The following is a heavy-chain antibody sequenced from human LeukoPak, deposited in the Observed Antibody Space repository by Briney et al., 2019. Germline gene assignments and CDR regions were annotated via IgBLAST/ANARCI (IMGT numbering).Heavy chain of an antibody. CDR3: ARDGYSGSYYDY. J-gene: IGHJ4*02. D-gene: IGHD1-26*01. CDR1: GGSISSYY. V-gene: IGHV4-59*01. Sequence: PSETLSLTCTVSGGSISSYYWSWIRQPPGKGLEWIGYIYYSGSTNYNPSLKSRVTISVDTSKNQFSLKLSSVTAVDTAVYYCARDGYSGSYYDYWGQGTLVTASS. CDR2: IYYSGST.